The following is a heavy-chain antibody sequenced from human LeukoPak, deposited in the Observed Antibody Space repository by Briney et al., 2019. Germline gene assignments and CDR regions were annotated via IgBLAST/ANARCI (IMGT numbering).Heavy chain of an antibody. Sequence: ASVKVSCKASGYTFTTYGLSWVRQAPGQGLEWMGWISGYNGNTKYAQNLQGRVTMTTDASTSTVYMELTSLRSDDTAVYYCARDGGSGWKRFDYWGQGTLVTVSP. CDR2: ISGYNGNT. V-gene: IGHV1-18*01. J-gene: IGHJ4*02. CDR3: ARDGGSGWKRFDY. D-gene: IGHD6-19*01. CDR1: GYTFTTYG.